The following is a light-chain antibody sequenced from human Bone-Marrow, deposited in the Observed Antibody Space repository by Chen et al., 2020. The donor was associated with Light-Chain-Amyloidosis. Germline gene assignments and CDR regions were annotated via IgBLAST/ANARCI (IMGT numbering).Light chain of an antibody. CDR2: DDS. J-gene: IGLJ2*01. CDR3: QVWDRGSDRPV. Sequence: SYVLTQPSSVSVAPGQTATIACGGTNIGSTSVHWYQQTPGQAPLLVVYDDSDRPSGIPERLSGCNSGNAAPLTISRVEAGDEADYYCQVWDRGSDRPVFGGGTKLTVL. V-gene: IGLV3-21*02. CDR1: NIGSTS.